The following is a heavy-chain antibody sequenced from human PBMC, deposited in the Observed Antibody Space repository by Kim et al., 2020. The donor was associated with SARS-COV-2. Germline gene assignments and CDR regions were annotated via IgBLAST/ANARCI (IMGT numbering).Heavy chain of an antibody. CDR2: IYYSGST. CDR1: GGSISSSSYY. J-gene: IGHJ4*02. V-gene: IGHV4-39*01. CDR3: ARSVVVPAAMLDY. Sequence: SETLSLTCTVSGGSISSSSYYWGWIRQPPGKGLEWIGSIYYSGSTYYNPSLKSRVTISVDTSKNQFSLKLSSVTAADTAVYYCARSVVVPAAMLDYWGQGTLVTVSS. D-gene: IGHD2-2*01.